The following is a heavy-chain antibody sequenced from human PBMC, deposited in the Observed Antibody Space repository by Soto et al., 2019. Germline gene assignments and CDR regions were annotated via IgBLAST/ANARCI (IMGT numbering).Heavy chain of an antibody. V-gene: IGHV4-34*01. D-gene: IGHD6-6*01. CDR1: GGSFSGYY. Sequence: PSETLSLTCAVYGGSFSGYYWSWIRQPPGKGLEWIGEINHSGSTNYNPSLKSRVTISVDTSKNQFSLKLSSVTAADTAVYYCATPSVTADTTEYSSSSQFDYWGQGALVTVSS. CDR2: INHSGST. J-gene: IGHJ4*02. CDR3: ATPSVTADTTEYSSSSQFDY.